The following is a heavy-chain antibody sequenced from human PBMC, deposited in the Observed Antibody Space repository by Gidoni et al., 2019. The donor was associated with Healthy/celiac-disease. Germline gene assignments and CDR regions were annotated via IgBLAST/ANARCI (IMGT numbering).Heavy chain of an antibody. CDR2: IYYSGST. CDR1: VGSISSYY. Sequence: QVQLQESGPGLVTPSETLSLTCTVSVGSISSYYWSWIRQPPGKGLEWIGYIYYSGSTNYNPSLKSRVTISVDTSKTQFSLKLSSVTAADTAVYYCARGNRLTATDYYYYGMDVWGQGTTVTVSS. V-gene: IGHV4-59*01. CDR3: ARGNRLTATDYYYYGMDV. J-gene: IGHJ6*02. D-gene: IGHD2-15*01.